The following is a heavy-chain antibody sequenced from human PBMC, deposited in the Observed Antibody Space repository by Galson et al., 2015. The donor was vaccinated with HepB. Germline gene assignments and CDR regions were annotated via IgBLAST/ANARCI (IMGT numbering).Heavy chain of an antibody. CDR3: AREGAAAAGGSAVFYYFDY. J-gene: IGHJ4*02. Sequence: SLRLSCAASGFTVSSNYMSWVRQAPGKGLEWVSVIYSGGSTYYADSVKGRFTISRDNSKNTLYLQMNSLRAEDTAVYYCAREGAAAAGGSAVFYYFDYWGQGTLVTVSS. CDR1: GFTVSSNY. D-gene: IGHD6-13*01. V-gene: IGHV3-66*01. CDR2: IYSGGST.